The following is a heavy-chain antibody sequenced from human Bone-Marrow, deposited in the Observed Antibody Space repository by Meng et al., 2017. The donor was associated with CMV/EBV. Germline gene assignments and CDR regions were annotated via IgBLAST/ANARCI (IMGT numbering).Heavy chain of an antibody. CDR3: TRALSLPPYYYYYGMDV. J-gene: IGHJ6*02. V-gene: IGHV3-48*04. CDR2: ISSSGSTI. CDR1: GFTFSSYN. Sequence: GGSLRLSCAASGFTFSSYNMNWVRQAPGKGLEWVSYISSSGSTIYYADSVKGRFTISRDNAKNSLYLQMNSLKTEDTAVYYCTRALSLPPYYYYYGMDVWGQGTTVTVSS.